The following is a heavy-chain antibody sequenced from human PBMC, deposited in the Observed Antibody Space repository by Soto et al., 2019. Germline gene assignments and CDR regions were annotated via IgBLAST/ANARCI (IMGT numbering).Heavy chain of an antibody. D-gene: IGHD2-2*01. J-gene: IGHJ4*02. CDR3: ARAPYQLLLIVY. CDR2: IKQDGSEK. Sequence: AGESLKISCAASGFTFSSYWMSWVRQAPGKGLEWVANIKQDGSEKYYVDSVKGRFTISRDNAKNSLYLQMNSLRAEDTAVYYCARAPYQLLLIVYWGQGTLVTVS. CDR1: GFTFSSYW. V-gene: IGHV3-7*03.